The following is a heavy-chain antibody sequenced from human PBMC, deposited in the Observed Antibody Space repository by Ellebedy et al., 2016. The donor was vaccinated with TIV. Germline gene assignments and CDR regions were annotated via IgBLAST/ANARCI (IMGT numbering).Heavy chain of an antibody. CDR2: IWDEGSEA. CDR3: ATDDGSGYGDSNFQY. Sequence: PGGSLRLSCKTSGFSFNTYGMHWVRQPPGKGLEWVALIWDEGSEAHYADSVEGRFTISRDNSKNTLSLHMSSLRADDTAVYYCATDDGSGYGDSNFQYWGQGTLVTVSS. J-gene: IGHJ4*02. CDR1: GFSFNTYG. D-gene: IGHD4-17*01. V-gene: IGHV3-33*01.